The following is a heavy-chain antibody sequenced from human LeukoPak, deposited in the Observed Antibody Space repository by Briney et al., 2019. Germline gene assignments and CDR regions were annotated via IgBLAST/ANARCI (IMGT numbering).Heavy chain of an antibody. Sequence: ASVKVSCKASGYTFTGYYMHWVRQAPGQGLEWMGWINPNSGGTNYAQKFQGWVTMTRDTSISTAYMELSRLRSDDTAVYYCARGRYCSSTSCYWFDYWGQGTLVTVSS. CDR3: ARGRYCSSTSCYWFDY. CDR2: INPNSGGT. V-gene: IGHV1-2*04. CDR1: GYTFTGYY. J-gene: IGHJ4*02. D-gene: IGHD2-2*01.